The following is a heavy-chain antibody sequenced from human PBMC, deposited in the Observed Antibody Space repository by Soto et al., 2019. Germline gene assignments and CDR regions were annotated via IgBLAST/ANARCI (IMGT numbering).Heavy chain of an antibody. V-gene: IGHV4-31*03. CDR1: GGSISSGGYY. CDR2: IYYSGST. D-gene: IGHD4-17*01. J-gene: IGHJ4*02. CDR3: ARHDYGDYGDYFDY. Sequence: SETLSLTCTVSGGSISSGGYYWSWIRQHPGKGLEWIGYIYYSGSTYYNPSLKSRVTISVDTSKNQFSLKLSSVTAADTAVYYCARHDYGDYGDYFDYWGQGTLVTVSS.